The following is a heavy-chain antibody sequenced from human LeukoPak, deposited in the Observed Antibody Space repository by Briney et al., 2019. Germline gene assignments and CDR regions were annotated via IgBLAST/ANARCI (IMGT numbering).Heavy chain of an antibody. CDR1: GYSINSGYY. CDR3: ASYCSSTSCYRGVY. CDR2: IYHSGST. V-gene: IGHV4-38-2*02. Sequence: SETLSLTSTVSGYSINSGYYWGWIRQPPGKGREWIGTIYHSGSTYYNPSLKSRATISVGTSKNQSSLRLNAVTAADPPVYYCASYCSSTSCYRGVYWGQGILVTVSS. J-gene: IGHJ4*02. D-gene: IGHD2-2*02.